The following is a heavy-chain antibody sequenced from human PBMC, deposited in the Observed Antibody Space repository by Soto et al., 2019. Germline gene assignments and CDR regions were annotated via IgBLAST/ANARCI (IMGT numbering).Heavy chain of an antibody. V-gene: IGHV3-11*01. CDR3: ARDREPSVYHGMAV. CDR2: ISGGGTTV. CDR1: GFAFSGFY. J-gene: IGHJ6*02. Sequence: PXASLLLSCAASGFAFSGFYMSWTRQAPGKGLEWISYISGGGTTVFYADSVKGRFTISRDNAQKSLYLQMDSLTSEDTAIYYCARDREPSVYHGMAVWGQGTTVTVSS.